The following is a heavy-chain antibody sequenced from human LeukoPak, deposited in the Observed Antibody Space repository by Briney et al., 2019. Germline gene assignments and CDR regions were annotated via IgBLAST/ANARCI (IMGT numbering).Heavy chain of an antibody. CDR3: ARVYCSGGSCYPFDY. J-gene: IGHJ4*02. CDR2: IKQDGSEK. D-gene: IGHD2-15*01. V-gene: IGHV3-7*01. CDR1: GFTFSSYW. Sequence: GGSLRLSCAASGFTFSSYWMSWVRQAPGKGLEWVANIKQDGSEKYYVDSVKGRFTISRDNAKNSLYLQTNSLRAEDTAVYYCARVYCSGGSCYPFDYWGQGTLVTVSS.